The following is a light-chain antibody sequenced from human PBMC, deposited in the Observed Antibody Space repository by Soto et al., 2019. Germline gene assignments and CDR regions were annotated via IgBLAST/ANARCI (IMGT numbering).Light chain of an antibody. J-gene: IGLJ1*01. CDR3: TSYTRDRALV. CDR2: EVS. V-gene: IGLV2-14*01. Sequence: QSALTQPASVSGSPGQSITISCTGTSSDVGTYNYVSWYQHHPGKAPKLIIYEVSNRPSGVSNRFSGSKSSSTASLTISEPQAEDEADYHCTSYTRDRALVFGTGTKVTVL. CDR1: SSDVGTYNY.